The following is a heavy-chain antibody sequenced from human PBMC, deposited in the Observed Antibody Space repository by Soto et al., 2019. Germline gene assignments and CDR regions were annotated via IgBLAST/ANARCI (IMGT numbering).Heavy chain of an antibody. V-gene: IGHV3-9*01. J-gene: IGHJ4*02. Sequence: GGSLRLSCAASGFTFDDYAMHWVRQAPGKGLEWVSGISWNSGSIGYADSVKGRFTISRDNAKNSLYLQMNSLRAEDTALYYCAKDISVAVAGTGLEFDYWGQGTLVTVSS. CDR3: AKDISVAVAGTGLEFDY. CDR1: GFTFDDYA. CDR2: ISWNSGSI. D-gene: IGHD6-19*01.